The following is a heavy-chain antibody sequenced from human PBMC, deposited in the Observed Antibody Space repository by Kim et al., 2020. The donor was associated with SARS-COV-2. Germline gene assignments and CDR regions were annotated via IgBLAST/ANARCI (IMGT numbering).Heavy chain of an antibody. V-gene: IGHV4-34*01. CDR2: INHSGST. CDR3: ARGVHYYGSGSPYLGYYYYGMDV. CDR1: GGSFSGYY. J-gene: IGHJ6*02. Sequence: SETLSLTCAVYGGSFSGYYWSWIRQPPGKGLEWIGEINHSGSTNYNPSLKSRVTISVDTSKNQFSLKLSSVTAADTAVYYCARGVHYYGSGSPYLGYYYYGMDVWGQGTTVTVSS. D-gene: IGHD3-10*01.